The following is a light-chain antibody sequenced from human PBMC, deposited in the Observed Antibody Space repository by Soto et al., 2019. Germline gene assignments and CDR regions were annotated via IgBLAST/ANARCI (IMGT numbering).Light chain of an antibody. CDR3: QQLNRFPRT. CDR2: SAS. CDR1: QDIGSY. J-gene: IGKJ1*01. Sequence: DIQLTQSPSFLSASVGDRVTITCRASQDIGSYLAWYQQRPGKVPRFLTHSASTLQSGVPSRFSDTGSGTTFTLTISSLQPEDIATYYCQQLNRFPRTFGQGTKVEV. V-gene: IGKV1-9*01.